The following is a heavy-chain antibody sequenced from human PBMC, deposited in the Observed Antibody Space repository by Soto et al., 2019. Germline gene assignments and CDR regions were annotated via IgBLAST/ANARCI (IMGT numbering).Heavy chain of an antibody. Sequence: LRLSCAASGFTFSTYTTNWVRQAPGKGLEWISSISSGSSYIYYAGSVKGRFTISRDNAKNSLFLQMNSLRADGTAVYYCARDILSGGAYPDSWGQGTKVTVSS. J-gene: IGHJ5*01. D-gene: IGHD3-10*01. CDR1: GFTFSTYT. CDR2: ISSGSSYI. CDR3: ARDILSGGAYPDS. V-gene: IGHV3-21*01.